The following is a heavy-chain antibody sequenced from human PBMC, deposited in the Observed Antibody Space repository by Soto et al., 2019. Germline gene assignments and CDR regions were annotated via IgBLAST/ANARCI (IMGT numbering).Heavy chain of an antibody. D-gene: IGHD2-21*01. CDR3: ARDLFVGSRLGYFDY. J-gene: IGHJ4*02. V-gene: IGHV3-64*01. Sequence: GGSLRLSCAASGFTFSSYAMHWVRQAPGKGLEYVSAISSNGGSTYYANSVKGRFTISRDNSKNTLYLQMGSLRAEDMAVYYCARDLFVGSRLGYFDYWGQGTLVTVSS. CDR1: GFTFSSYA. CDR2: ISSNGGST.